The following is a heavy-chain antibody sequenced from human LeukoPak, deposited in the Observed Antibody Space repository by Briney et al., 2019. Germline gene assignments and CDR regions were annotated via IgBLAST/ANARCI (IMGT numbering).Heavy chain of an antibody. CDR2: IHYSGST. D-gene: IGHD3-10*01. Sequence: SETQSLTCTVSGGSISYSSYYWGWIRQPPGKGLEWIGSIHYSGSTNYNPSLKSRVTISVDTSKNQFSLKLSSVTAADTAVYYCARVAAFYGSGSYSEWGQGTLVTVSS. V-gene: IGHV4-39*07. CDR1: GGSISYSSYY. CDR3: ARVAAFYGSGSYSE. J-gene: IGHJ4*02.